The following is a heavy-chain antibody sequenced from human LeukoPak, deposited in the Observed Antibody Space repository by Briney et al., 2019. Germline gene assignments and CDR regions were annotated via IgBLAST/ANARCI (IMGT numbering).Heavy chain of an antibody. Sequence: SVKVSCKASGGTFNSYAISWVRQAPGQGLEWMGGIIPIFGTPKYAQKYQGRVTVTADESTSTAYMELSSLTSEDTAVYYCARDNKWELFALGYWGQRTLVTVSS. D-gene: IGHD1-26*01. CDR3: ARDNKWELFALGY. J-gene: IGHJ4*02. CDR2: IIPIFGTP. CDR1: GGTFNSYA. V-gene: IGHV1-69*13.